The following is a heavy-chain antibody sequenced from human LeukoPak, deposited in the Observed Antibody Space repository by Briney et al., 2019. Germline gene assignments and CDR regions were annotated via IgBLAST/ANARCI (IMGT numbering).Heavy chain of an antibody. CDR3: ATCTWLHYFDH. D-gene: IGHD2-8*01. CDR1: GFTFKNYA. CDR2: IYPDGST. J-gene: IGHJ4*02. V-gene: IGHV3-53*01. Sequence: GGSLRLSCAASGFTFKNYAMSWVRQAPGKGLEWVSVIYPDGSTYYADSVKGRFTISRDNSKNTLYLQMNSLRAEDTAVYYCATCTWLHYFDHWGQGTLVTVSS.